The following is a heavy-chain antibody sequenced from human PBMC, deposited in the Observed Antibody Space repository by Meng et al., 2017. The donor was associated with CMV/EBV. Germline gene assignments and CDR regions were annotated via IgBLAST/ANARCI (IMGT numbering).Heavy chain of an antibody. V-gene: IGHV4-39*07. Sequence: LQLKERGPGLVKPSEPLSLTCTVSGGSISSSSYYWGWIRQPPGKGLEWIGSIYYSGSTYYNPSLKSRVTISVDTSKNQFSLKLSSVTAADTAVYYCARDPSLRWIDYWGQGTLVTVSS. CDR2: IYYSGST. D-gene: IGHD4-23*01. CDR3: ARDPSLRWIDY. J-gene: IGHJ4*02. CDR1: GGSISSSSYY.